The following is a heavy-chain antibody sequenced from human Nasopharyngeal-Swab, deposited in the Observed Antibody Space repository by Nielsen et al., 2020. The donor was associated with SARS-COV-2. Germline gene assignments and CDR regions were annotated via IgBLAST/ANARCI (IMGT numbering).Heavy chain of an antibody. J-gene: IGHJ6*02. Sequence: SETLSLTCAVYGGSFSGYYWSWIRQPPGKGLEWIGEINHSGSTNYNPSLKSRVTISIDTSKNQFSLKLNSVTAADTAVYYCARVVSLYYYYYGMDVWGQGTTVTVSS. CDR2: INHSGST. D-gene: IGHD2-21*01. V-gene: IGHV4-34*01. CDR3: ARVVSLYYYYYGMDV. CDR1: GGSFSGYY.